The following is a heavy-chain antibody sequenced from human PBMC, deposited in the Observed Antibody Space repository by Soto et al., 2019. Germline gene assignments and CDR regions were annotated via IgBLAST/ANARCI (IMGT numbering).Heavy chain of an antibody. V-gene: IGHV3-74*01. Sequence: EVQLVESGGGLVQPGGSLRLSCTASGLTFSNYWMHWVRQAPGKGLVWVSRINGDGRTTTYADSVKGRFTISRDNAKNTVYLQMDSVRAEDTAVYYCAGGGDSGAGIYYLTVHWGQGTLVTVSS. CDR1: GLTFSNYW. CDR3: AGGGDSGAGIYYLTVH. CDR2: INGDGRTT. D-gene: IGHD3-10*01. J-gene: IGHJ4*02.